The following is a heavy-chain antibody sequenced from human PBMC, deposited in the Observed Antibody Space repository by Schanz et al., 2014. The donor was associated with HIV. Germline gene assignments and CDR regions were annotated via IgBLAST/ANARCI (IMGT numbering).Heavy chain of an antibody. J-gene: IGHJ4*02. Sequence: QVQLVESGGGVVQPGRSLRLSCEASGFTFRSYAMHWVRQAPGKGLEWVAVISDDGSKKYYADSLKGRFAISRDQSTNTLYLQMNSLTAEDTAVYYCAKRMYSSSWAFDYWGQGTLVTVSS. D-gene: IGHD6-13*01. CDR2: ISDDGSKK. V-gene: IGHV3-30*18. CDR1: GFTFRSYA. CDR3: AKRMYSSSWAFDY.